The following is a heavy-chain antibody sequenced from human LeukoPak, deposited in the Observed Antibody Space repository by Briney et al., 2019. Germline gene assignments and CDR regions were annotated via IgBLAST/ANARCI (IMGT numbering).Heavy chain of an antibody. D-gene: IGHD3-22*01. CDR1: GFTFSSYS. V-gene: IGHV3-21*01. CDR3: ARRGYYYDSSGYYSYEGRDY. J-gene: IGHJ4*02. Sequence: GGSVRLSCAASGFTFSSYSMNWVRQAPGKGLEWVSFISSSSSYIDYADSVKGRFTISRDNTKNSLFLQMNNLRAEDTAVYYCARRGYYYDSSGYYSYEGRDYWGQGTLVTVSS. CDR2: ISSSSSYI.